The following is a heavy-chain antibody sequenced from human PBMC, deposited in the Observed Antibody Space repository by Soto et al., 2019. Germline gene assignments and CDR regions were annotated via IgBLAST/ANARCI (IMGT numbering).Heavy chain of an antibody. CDR2: IHYNGNT. D-gene: IGHD5-12*01. Sequence: LETLSLTCTVSGGAMSGYYWSWIRQPPGKGLEWIGNIHYNGNTKYSPSLKSRVTMSVDTSKNHFSLRLISVTAADTAIYFCAREGNLGRWLQPLDFWGQGTLVTVSS. CDR1: GGAMSGYY. CDR3: AREGNLGRWLQPLDF. V-gene: IGHV4-59*01. J-gene: IGHJ4*02.